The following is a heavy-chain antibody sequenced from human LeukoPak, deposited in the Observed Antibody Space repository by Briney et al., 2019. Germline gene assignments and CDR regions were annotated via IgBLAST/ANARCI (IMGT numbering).Heavy chain of an antibody. J-gene: IGHJ4*02. D-gene: IGHD3-22*01. Sequence: ASVKVSCKASGYTFTTYYMHWVRQAPRQGLEWMGIINPSGGATSYAQKFQGRVTMTRDTSTSTVYMELSSLRSEDTAVYYCARDGSPHVSMTVVTSPDYWGQGTLVTVSS. V-gene: IGHV1-46*01. CDR3: ARDGSPHVSMTVVTSPDY. CDR1: GYTFTTYY. CDR2: INPSGGAT.